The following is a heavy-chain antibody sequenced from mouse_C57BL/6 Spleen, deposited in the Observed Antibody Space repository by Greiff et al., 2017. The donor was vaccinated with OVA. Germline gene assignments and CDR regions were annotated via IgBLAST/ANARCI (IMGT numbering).Heavy chain of an antibody. Sequence: VQLVESGPELVKPGASVKISCKASGYAFSSSWMNWVKQRPGKGLEWIGRIYPGDGDTNYNGKFKGKATLTADKSSSTAYMQLSSLTSEDSAVYFCAREDYYGSSHYAMDYWGQGTSVTVSS. CDR2: IYPGDGDT. J-gene: IGHJ4*01. D-gene: IGHD1-1*01. CDR3: AREDYYGSSHYAMDY. V-gene: IGHV1-82*01. CDR1: GYAFSSSW.